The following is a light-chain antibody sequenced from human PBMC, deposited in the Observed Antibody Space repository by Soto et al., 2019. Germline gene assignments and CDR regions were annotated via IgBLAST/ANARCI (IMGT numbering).Light chain of an antibody. CDR1: SSDVGSYTL. Sequence: SVLTQPASVSGSPGQSITISCTGTSSDVGSYTLVSWYQQHPGKAPKLMIYEGSKRPSGVSNRFSGSKSGNTASLTISGLQAEDEADYYCCSYAGSSTSVVFGGGTKLTVL. CDR3: CSYAGSSTSVV. V-gene: IGLV2-23*01. CDR2: EGS. J-gene: IGLJ2*01.